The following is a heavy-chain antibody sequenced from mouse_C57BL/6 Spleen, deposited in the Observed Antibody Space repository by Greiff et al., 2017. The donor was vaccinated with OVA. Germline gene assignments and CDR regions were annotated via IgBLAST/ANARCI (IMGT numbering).Heavy chain of an antibody. CDR2: ISSGSSII. J-gene: IGHJ4*01. CDR1: GFTFSDYG. D-gene: IGHD2-2*01. Sequence: EVMLVESGGGLVKPGGSLKLSCAASGFTFSDYGMHWVRQAPEKGLEWVAYISSGSSIIYYADTVKGRFTISRDNAKNTLFLQMTSLRSEDTAMYYCARDGYDRGHYAMDYWGQGTSVTVSS. CDR3: ARDGYDRGHYAMDY. V-gene: IGHV5-17*01.